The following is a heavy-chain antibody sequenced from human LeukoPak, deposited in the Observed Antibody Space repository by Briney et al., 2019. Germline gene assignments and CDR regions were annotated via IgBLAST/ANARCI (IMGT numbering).Heavy chain of an antibody. V-gene: IGHV3-30*02. D-gene: IGHD3-9*01. CDR1: GFTFSSYG. J-gene: IGHJ4*02. Sequence: GGSLRLSCAASGFTFSSYGMHWVRQAPGKGLEWVTFIGFDGSNKYYADSVKGRFTISRDNSKNTLYLQMNSLRAEDTAVYYCARDSESWTETGPRFDYWGQGTLVTVSS. CDR3: ARDSESWTETGPRFDY. CDR2: IGFDGSNK.